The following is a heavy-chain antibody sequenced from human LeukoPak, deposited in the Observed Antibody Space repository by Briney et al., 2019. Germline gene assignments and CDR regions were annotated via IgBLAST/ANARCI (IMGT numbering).Heavy chain of an antibody. Sequence: GASVKVSCKASGYTFTGYYMHWVRQAPGQGLEWMGWINPNSGGTNYAQKFQGRVTMTRDTSISTAYMELSRLRSDDTAVYYCARSPYYYDSSGYYYYYYYMDVWGKGTTVTVSS. CDR3: ARSPYYYDSSGYYYYYYYMDV. CDR2: INPNSGGT. D-gene: IGHD3-22*01. J-gene: IGHJ6*03. CDR1: GYTFTGYY. V-gene: IGHV1-2*02.